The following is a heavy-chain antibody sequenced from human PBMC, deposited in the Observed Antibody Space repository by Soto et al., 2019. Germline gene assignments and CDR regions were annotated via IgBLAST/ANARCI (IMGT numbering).Heavy chain of an antibody. CDR1: GGSFSGYY. CDR2: INHSGST. CDR3: ARQSWWPSKNWFDP. V-gene: IGHV4-34*01. Sequence: ETLSLTCAVYGGSFSGYYWSWIRQPPGKGLEWIGEINHSGSTNYNPSLKSRVTISVDTSKNEFSLKLSSVTAADTAVYYCARQSWWPSKNWFDPWGQGTLVTVSS. D-gene: IGHD2-8*02. J-gene: IGHJ5*02.